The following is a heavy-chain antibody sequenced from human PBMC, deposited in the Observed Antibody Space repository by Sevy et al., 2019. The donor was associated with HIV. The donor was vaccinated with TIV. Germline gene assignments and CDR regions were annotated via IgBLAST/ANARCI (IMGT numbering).Heavy chain of an antibody. CDR1: GGTFSSYA. J-gene: IGHJ4*02. CDR2: INPNSGGT. V-gene: IGHV1-2*02. Sequence: ASVKVSCKASGGTFSSYAISWVRQAPGQGLEWMGWINPNSGGTNYAQKFQGRVTMTRDTSISTAYMELTRLRSDDTAVYYCARVLRSSSGTDYWGQGTLVTVSS. CDR3: ARVLRSSSGTDY. D-gene: IGHD6-6*01.